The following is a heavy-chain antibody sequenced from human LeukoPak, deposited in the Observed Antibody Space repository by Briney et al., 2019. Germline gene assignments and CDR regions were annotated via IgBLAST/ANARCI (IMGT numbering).Heavy chain of an antibody. CDR3: VKDYQVGNSPAFGDY. CDR2: LIENGATT. Sequence: PERSLRLSCAASGFAFSIYAIHWVRRAPGKGLEWVSGLIENGATTYYADSVKGRFTISRDNSRNTMYLQMNSLRVEDTAVYYCVKDYQVGNSPAFGDYWGQGTLVTISS. V-gene: IGHV3-23*01. CDR1: GFAFSIYA. J-gene: IGHJ4*02. D-gene: IGHD1-26*01.